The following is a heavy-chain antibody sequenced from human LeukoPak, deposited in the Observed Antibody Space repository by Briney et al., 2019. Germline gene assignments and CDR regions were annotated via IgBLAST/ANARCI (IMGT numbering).Heavy chain of an antibody. D-gene: IGHD2-2*01. CDR3: AKGRGSTRYYGMDI. J-gene: IGHJ6*02. Sequence: GGSLRLSCAASGFTVSSNYMTWVRQAPGQGLEWVSVIYFGGTTYYADSVKGRFTISRDNSKNTVYLQMNSLRVEDTAVYYCAKGRGSTRYYGMDIWGQGTTVTVSS. V-gene: IGHV3-53*01. CDR2: IYFGGTT. CDR1: GFTVSSNY.